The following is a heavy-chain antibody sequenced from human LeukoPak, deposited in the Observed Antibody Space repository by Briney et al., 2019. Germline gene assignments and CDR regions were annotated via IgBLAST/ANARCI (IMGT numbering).Heavy chain of an antibody. D-gene: IGHD1-26*01. CDR1: GGTFSSYA. J-gene: IGHJ3*02. V-gene: IGHV1-69*05. CDR3: ARDVHSGSYQGDAFDI. Sequence: SVKVSCKASGGTFSSYAISWVRQAPGQGLEWMGGIIPIFGTANYAQKFQGRVTITTDESTSTAYMKLSSLRSEDTAVYYCARDVHSGSYQGDAFDIWGQGTMVTVSS. CDR2: IIPIFGTA.